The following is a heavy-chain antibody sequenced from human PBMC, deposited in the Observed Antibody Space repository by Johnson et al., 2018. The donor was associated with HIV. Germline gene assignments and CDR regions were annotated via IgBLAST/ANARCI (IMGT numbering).Heavy chain of an antibody. CDR3: AKGPNGQLDDAFHI. Sequence: QEQLVESGGGVVQPGRSLRLSCAASGFTFSSYAMHWVRQAPGKGLEWVAVISYDGSNKYYADSVKGRFTISRDNSKNTLYLQMNSLRAEDTAVYYCAKGPNGQLDDAFHIWGQGTMVTVSS. CDR2: ISYDGSNK. D-gene: IGHD6-6*01. J-gene: IGHJ3*02. CDR1: GFTFSSYA. V-gene: IGHV3-30-3*02.